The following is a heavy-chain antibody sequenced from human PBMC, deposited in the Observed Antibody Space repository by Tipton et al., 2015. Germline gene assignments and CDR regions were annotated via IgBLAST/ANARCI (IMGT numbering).Heavy chain of an antibody. Sequence: TLSLTCTVSGGSISSFRYYWGWIRQSPGKGLEWIASIYFSGSTYYNPSFKSRVTISIDTSKNQFSLKLRSVTAADTAVYYCARKRLWSSGWWHGTNELDYYHGMDVWGQGTTVTVSS. CDR2: IYFSGST. D-gene: IGHD6-19*01. CDR1: GGSISSFRYY. V-gene: IGHV4-39*07. CDR3: ARKRLWSSGWWHGTNELDYYHGMDV. J-gene: IGHJ6*02.